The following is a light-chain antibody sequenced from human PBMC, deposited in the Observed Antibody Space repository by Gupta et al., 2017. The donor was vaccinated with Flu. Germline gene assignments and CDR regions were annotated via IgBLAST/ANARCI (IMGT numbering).Light chain of an antibody. CDR3: QSADSSGTYAV. CDR1: ALPKQY. CDR2: KDS. V-gene: IGLV3-25*02. J-gene: IGLJ3*02. Sequence: SYVLTQPPSVSVSPGQTARITCSGDALPKQYAYWYQQKPGQAPVLVIYKDSERPSGIPERFSGSSSGTTVTLTISGVQAEDEADYYCQSADSSGTYAVFGGGTKLTVL.